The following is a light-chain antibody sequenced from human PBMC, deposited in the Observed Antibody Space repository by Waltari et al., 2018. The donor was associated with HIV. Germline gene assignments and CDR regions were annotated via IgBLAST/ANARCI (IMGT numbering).Light chain of an antibody. CDR2: KAS. V-gene: IGKV1-5*03. J-gene: IGKJ1*01. CDR1: QSISNW. CDR3: QQYYLSPWT. Sequence: DIQMTQSLSTLSASVGDRVTLTCRASQSISNWLAWYQQKPGNAPKLLIYKASTLEGGVPSRFRGSGSGTEFTLTIHSLQPDDFATYFCQQYYLSPWTFGQGARV.